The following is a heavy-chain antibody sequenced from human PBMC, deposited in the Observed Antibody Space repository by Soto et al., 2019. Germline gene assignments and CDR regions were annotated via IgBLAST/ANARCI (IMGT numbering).Heavy chain of an antibody. CDR1: GFIFSNNG. J-gene: IGHJ4*02. Sequence: PGGTLRLCCVGSGFIFSNNGMHWVRQTPGKGLEWVAFMSYDGSDTFYADSVKGRFTISRDNSKNTLFLHMSNLRAEDTAMYYCTIVRVADSALDHWGQGTLVTVSS. V-gene: IGHV3-30*02. CDR3: TIVRVADSALDH. CDR2: MSYDGSDT. D-gene: IGHD3-10*02.